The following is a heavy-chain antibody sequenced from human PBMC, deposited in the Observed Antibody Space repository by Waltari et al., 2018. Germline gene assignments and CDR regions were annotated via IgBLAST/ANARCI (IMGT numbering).Heavy chain of an antibody. J-gene: IGHJ4*02. CDR3: ARVWEPHFDY. Sequence: EVQLVESGGGLVKPGGSLRLSRAASGFTFSTYSMHWVRQAPGKGLEWVSSISSSSSYIYYADSVKGRFTIYRDNAKNSLYLQMNSLRAEDTAVYYCARVWEPHFDYWGQGTLVTVSS. CDR2: ISSSSSYI. V-gene: IGHV3-21*01. D-gene: IGHD1-26*01. CDR1: GFTFSTYS.